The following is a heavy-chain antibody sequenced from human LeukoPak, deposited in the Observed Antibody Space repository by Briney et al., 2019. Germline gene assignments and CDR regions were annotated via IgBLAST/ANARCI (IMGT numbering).Heavy chain of an antibody. J-gene: IGHJ5*02. D-gene: IGHD3-3*01. V-gene: IGHV3-23*01. CDR3: ARSSPRRITIFGVVISEWFDP. CDR2: ISGSGGST. Sequence: GSLRLSCAASGFTFSSYAMSWVRQAPGKGLEWVSAISGSGGSTYYADSVKGRFTISRDNSKNTLYLQMNSLRAEDTAVYYCARSSPRRITIFGVVISEWFDPWGQGTLVTVSS. CDR1: GFTFSSYA.